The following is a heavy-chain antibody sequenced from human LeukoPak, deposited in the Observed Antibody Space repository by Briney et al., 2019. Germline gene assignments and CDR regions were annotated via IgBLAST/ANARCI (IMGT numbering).Heavy chain of an antibody. CDR2: IIPNFGTA. J-gene: IGHJ6*03. CDR1: GGTFISYV. D-gene: IGHD3-22*01. V-gene: IGHV1-69*06. Sequence: ASVKVSCKASGGTFISYVISWVRQAPGQGLEWMGGIIPNFGTANYAQKFQGRVTITADKSTSTAYMELSSLRSEDTAVYYCARDYRDSSGAYMDVWGKGTTVTVSS. CDR3: ARDYRDSSGAYMDV.